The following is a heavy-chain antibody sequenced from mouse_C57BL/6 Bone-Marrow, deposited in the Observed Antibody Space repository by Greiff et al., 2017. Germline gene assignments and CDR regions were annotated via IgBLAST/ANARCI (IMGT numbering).Heavy chain of an antibody. CDR3: ASAYYSNEGY. D-gene: IGHD2-5*01. CDR2: IHPNSGST. CDR1: GYTFTSYW. J-gene: IGHJ2*01. Sequence: QVQLKQPGAELVKPGASVKLSCKASGYTFTSYWMHWVKQRPGQGLEWIGMIHPNSGSTNYNEKFKSKATLTVDKSSSTAYMQLSSLTSEDSAVYYCASAYYSNEGYWGQGTTLTVSS. V-gene: IGHV1-64*01.